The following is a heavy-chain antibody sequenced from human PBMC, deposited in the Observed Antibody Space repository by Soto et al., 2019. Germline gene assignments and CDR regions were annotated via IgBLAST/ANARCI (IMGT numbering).Heavy chain of an antibody. CDR1: GFTFSSYS. CDR3: ARDLSGIDY. V-gene: IGHV3-48*02. D-gene: IGHD1-26*01. CDR2: ISSSSSTI. Sequence: EVQLVESGGGLVQPGGSLRLSCAASGFTFSSYSMNWVRQAPGKGLEWVSYISSSSSTIYYADSVKGRFTISRDNAKNSLYLQMISLRDEDTAVYYCARDLSGIDYWGQGTLVTVSS. J-gene: IGHJ4*02.